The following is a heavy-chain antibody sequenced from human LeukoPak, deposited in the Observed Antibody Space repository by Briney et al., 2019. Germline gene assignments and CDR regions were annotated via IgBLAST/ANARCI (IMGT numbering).Heavy chain of an antibody. D-gene: IGHD3-22*01. V-gene: IGHV3-43*02. CDR3: AKDEGTMTPDY. CDR1: GFTFSNYW. J-gene: IGHJ4*02. Sequence: PGGSLRLSCAASGFTFSNYWMHWVRQAPGKGLEWVSLISGDGGSTYYADSVKGRFTISRDNSKNSLYLQMNSLRTEDTALYYCAKDEGTMTPDYWGQGTLVTVSS. CDR2: ISGDGGST.